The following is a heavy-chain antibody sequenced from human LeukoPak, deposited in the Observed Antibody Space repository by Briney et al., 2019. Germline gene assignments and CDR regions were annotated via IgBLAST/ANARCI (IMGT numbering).Heavy chain of an antibody. V-gene: IGHV5-51*01. D-gene: IGHD3-3*01. CDR3: ARRITIFGDGNWFDF. CDR1: GYSFTHYW. J-gene: IGHJ5*01. Sequence: GESLKISCKGSGYSFTHYWIGWVRQMPGKGLEWMGIIYPGDSDIRYSPSFQGQVTISADKSINTAYLQWSSLKASDTAMYCCARRITIFGDGNWFDFWGQGTLVTVSS. CDR2: IYPGDSDI.